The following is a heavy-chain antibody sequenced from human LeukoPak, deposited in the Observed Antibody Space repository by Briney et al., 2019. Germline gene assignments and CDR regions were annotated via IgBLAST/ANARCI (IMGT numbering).Heavy chain of an antibody. V-gene: IGHV3-66*01. CDR2: IYSGGIT. CDR1: GFTVSTNY. J-gene: IGHJ3*02. D-gene: IGHD3-22*01. CDR3: ARDGYYESCGYGKHYGFDI. Sequence: GGSLRLSCAASGFTVSTNYMSWVRQAPGKALEWVSLIYSGGITQYADSVKGRFTISRDNSKNTLYLQMTSLRANDTAVYDCARDGYYESCGYGKHYGFDIWGQGT.